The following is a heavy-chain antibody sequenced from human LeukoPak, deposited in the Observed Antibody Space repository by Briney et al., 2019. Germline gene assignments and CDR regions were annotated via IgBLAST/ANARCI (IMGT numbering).Heavy chain of an antibody. CDR3: AKEYSGYDFDY. CDR2: ISGSGGLT. CDR1: GFTLRSYA. D-gene: IGHD5-12*01. J-gene: IGHJ4*02. V-gene: IGHV3-23*01. Sequence: GGSLRLSCAASGFTLRSYAMSWVRQAPGKGLEWVSAISGSGGLTYYADSLKGRFTISRDNSKNTLYLQMNSPRAEDTAVYYCAKEYSGYDFDYWGQGTLVTVSS.